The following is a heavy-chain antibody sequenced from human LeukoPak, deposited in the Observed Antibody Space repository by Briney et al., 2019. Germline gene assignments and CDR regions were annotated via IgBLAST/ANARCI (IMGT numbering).Heavy chain of an antibody. Sequence: PSETLSLTCTVSGGSISSSSYYWSWIRQPAGKGLEWIGRIYTSGSTNYNPSLKSRVTMSVDTSKNQFSLKLSSVTAADTAVYYCARDEGATTGFDYWGQGTLVTVSS. CDR2: IYTSGST. D-gene: IGHD1-26*01. V-gene: IGHV4-61*02. CDR1: GGSISSSSYY. J-gene: IGHJ4*02. CDR3: ARDEGATTGFDY.